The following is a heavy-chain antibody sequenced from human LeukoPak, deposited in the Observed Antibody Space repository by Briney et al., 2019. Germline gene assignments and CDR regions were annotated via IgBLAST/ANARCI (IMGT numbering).Heavy chain of an antibody. CDR1: GFTFSSYW. D-gene: IGHD6-13*01. V-gene: IGHV3-7*01. J-gene: IGHJ6*03. Sequence: GSLRLSCAASGFTFSSYWMSWVRQAPGKGLEWVANIKQDGSEKYYVDSVKGRFTISRDNAKNSLYLQMNSLRAEDTAVYYCARDAAVQQLGYYYYYMDVWGKGTTVTISS. CDR3: ARDAAVQQLGYYYYYMDV. CDR2: IKQDGSEK.